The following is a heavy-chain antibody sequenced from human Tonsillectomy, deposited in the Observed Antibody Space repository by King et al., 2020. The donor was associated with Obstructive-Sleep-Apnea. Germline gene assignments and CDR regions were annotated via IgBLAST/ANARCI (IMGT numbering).Heavy chain of an antibody. CDR2: ITGSGAST. CDR3: AKSLGGFPYYYGMDV. Sequence: VQLVESGGGLVQPGGSLRLSCAASGFTFSNFAMNWVRQAPGKGPEWGSSITGSGASTYYAVSVKGRFTISRDNFKDALYLQMSSLRGEDTAVCYCAKSLGGFPYYYGMDVWGQGTTVTVSS. J-gene: IGHJ6*02. CDR1: GFTFSNFA. V-gene: IGHV3-23*04.